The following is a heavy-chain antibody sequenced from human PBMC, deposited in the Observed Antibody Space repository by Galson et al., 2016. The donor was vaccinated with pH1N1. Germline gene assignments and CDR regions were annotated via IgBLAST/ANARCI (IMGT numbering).Heavy chain of an antibody. J-gene: IGHJ4*02. CDR2: IYHSGST. Sequence: ETLSLTCTVSGGSISSTNWWSWVRQAPGKGLEWIGEIYHSGSTNYNPSLKSRVTISVDKSRNQVSLKLSSVTAADTAVYYCARAGKSVDTTMVNRGYFDYWGQGTLVTVSS. CDR1: GGSISSTNW. D-gene: IGHD5-18*01. CDR3: ARAGKSVDTTMVNRGYFDY. V-gene: IGHV4-4*02.